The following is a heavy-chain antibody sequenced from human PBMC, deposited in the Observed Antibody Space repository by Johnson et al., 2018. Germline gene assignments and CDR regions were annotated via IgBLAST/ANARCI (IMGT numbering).Heavy chain of an antibody. CDR1: GFTFSSYG. J-gene: IGHJ4*02. V-gene: IGHV3-33*01. Sequence: VQLVESGGGVVQPGRSLRLSCAASGFTFSSYGMHWVRQAPGRGLEWVAVLWNDGTNKYYVDSVKGRFTISRDDSKNTLYLQMNSLRAEDTAAYYCARGGGYYYGSGSYFDYWGQGTLVIVSS. CDR2: LWNDGTNK. CDR3: ARGGGYYYGSGSYFDY. D-gene: IGHD3-10*01.